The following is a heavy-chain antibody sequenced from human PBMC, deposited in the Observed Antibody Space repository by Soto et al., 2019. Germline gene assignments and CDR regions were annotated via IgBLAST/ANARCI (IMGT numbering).Heavy chain of an antibody. CDR1: GFTFSSYA. CDR3: AKSGRYYYDSSGYYDSDADGRDY. Sequence: EVQLLESGGGLVQPGGSLRLSCAASGFTFSSYAMSWVRQAPGKGLEWVSAISGSGGSTYYADSVKGRFTISRDNSKNTLYLQMNSLRAEDTAVYYCAKSGRYYYDSSGYYDSDADGRDYWGKGTLVTVYS. V-gene: IGHV3-23*01. J-gene: IGHJ4*02. D-gene: IGHD3-22*01. CDR2: ISGSGGST.